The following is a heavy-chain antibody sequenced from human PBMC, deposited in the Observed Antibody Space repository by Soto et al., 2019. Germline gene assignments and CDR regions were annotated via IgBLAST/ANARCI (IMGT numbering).Heavy chain of an antibody. CDR2: INPNSGGT. CDR1: GSTFTGYY. CDR3: ARGIAAAAARGMDV. V-gene: IGHV1-2*04. D-gene: IGHD6-13*01. Sequence: ASVKVSCKASGSTFTGYYMHWVRQAPGQGLEWMGWINPNSGGTNYAQKFQGWVTMTRDTSISTAYMELSRLRSDDTAVYYCARGIAAAAARGMDVWGQGTTVTVSS. J-gene: IGHJ6*02.